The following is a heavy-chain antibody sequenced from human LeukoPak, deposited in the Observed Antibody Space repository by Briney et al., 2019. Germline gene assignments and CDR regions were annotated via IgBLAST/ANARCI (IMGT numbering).Heavy chain of an antibody. CDR2: IYHSGST. V-gene: IGHV4-38-2*02. CDR3: ARDADFHFDY. Sequence: PSGTLSLTCTVSGYSISSGYYWGWIRQPPGKGLEWIGSIYHSGSTYYNPSLKSRVTISVDTSKNQFSLKLSSVTAAGTAVYYCARDADFHFDYWGQGTLVTVSS. J-gene: IGHJ4*02. CDR1: GYSISSGYY.